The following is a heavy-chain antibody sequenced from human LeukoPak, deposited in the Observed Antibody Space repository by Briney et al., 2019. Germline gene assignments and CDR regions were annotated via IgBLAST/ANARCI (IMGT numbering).Heavy chain of an antibody. CDR1: GFTFSTYA. D-gene: IGHD2-8*01. V-gene: IGHV3-23*01. J-gene: IGHJ4*02. CDR2: ISGSGDST. CDR3: AKDRSDNKTWYAGSH. Sequence: GGSLRLSCAASGFTFSTYAMSWVRQAPGKGLEWVSGISGSGDSTYYADSVKGRFTISRDNSWNTLFLQMNSLRGEDTAVYYCAKDRSDNKTWYAGSHWGQGTLVTVSS.